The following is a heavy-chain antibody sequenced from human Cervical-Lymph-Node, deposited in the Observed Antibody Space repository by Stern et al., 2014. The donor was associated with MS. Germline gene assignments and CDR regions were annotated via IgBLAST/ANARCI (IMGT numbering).Heavy chain of an antibody. D-gene: IGHD2-15*01. CDR1: GGSISGTSW. CDR2: ISHSGTT. Sequence: QVQLQESGPGLVRPSETLSLTCAISGGSISGTSWWNWIRQSPGKGLEWIGDISHSGTTNYRPSLKSRVSIAVDTSETHFSLRMRSLTAADTAVYYCARSSDCSGGSCHFDHWGQGILVTVSS. V-gene: IGHV4-4*02. J-gene: IGHJ4*02. CDR3: ARSSDCSGGSCHFDH.